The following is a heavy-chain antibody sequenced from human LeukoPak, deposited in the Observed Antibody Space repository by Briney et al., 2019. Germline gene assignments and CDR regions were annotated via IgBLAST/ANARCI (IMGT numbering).Heavy chain of an antibody. D-gene: IGHD2-2*01. V-gene: IGHV1-69*05. CDR3: ARAVVVVPAAINPVPDYYYYYYMDV. Sequence: SVKVSCKASGGTFSSYAISWVRQAPGQGLEWMGGIIPIFGTANYAQKFQGRVTITTDESTSTAYMELSSLRSEDTAVYYCARAVVVVPAAINPVPDYYYYYYMDVWGKGTTVTVSS. CDR2: IIPIFGTA. J-gene: IGHJ6*03. CDR1: GGTFSSYA.